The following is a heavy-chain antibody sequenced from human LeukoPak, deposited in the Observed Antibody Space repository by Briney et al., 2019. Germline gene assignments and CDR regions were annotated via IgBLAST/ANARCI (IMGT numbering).Heavy chain of an antibody. D-gene: IGHD4-17*01. J-gene: IGHJ6*02. CDR2: ISSSSSYI. Sequence: GGSLRLSCAASGFTFSSYSMNWVRQAPGKGLEWVSSISSSSSYIYYADSVKGRFTISRDNAKNSLYLQMNSLRAEDTAVYYCASSVTTYYYYYGMDVWGQGTTVTVSS. CDR3: ASSVTTYYYYYGMDV. V-gene: IGHV3-21*01. CDR1: GFTFSSYS.